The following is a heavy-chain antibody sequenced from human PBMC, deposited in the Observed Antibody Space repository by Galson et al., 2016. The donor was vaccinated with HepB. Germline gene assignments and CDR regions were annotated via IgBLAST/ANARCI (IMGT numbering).Heavy chain of an antibody. D-gene: IGHD3-22*01. V-gene: IGHV1-46*01. CDR1: GYTFIRYG. CDR3: ARGADSSSYSYYYGMDV. CDR2: INPSGGST. J-gene: IGHJ6*02. Sequence: VKVSCKASGYTFIRYGISWIRQAPGQGLEWVGIINPSGGSTSYAPKFQGRLTLTRDTSTSTAYMELSSLTSEDTAVYYCARGADSSSYSYYYGMDVWGQVTTVTVSS.